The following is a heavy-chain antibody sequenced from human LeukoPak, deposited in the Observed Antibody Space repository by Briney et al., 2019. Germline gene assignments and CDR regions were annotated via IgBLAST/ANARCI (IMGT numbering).Heavy chain of an antibody. Sequence: SETLSLTCTVSGGSISSYSWSWIRQPPGKGLEWIGYIYHSGSTYYNPSLKSRVTISVDRSKNQFSLKLSPVTAADTAVYYCARERGPDYGDTPIFDYWGQGTLVTVSS. J-gene: IGHJ4*02. D-gene: IGHD4-17*01. CDR3: ARERGPDYGDTPIFDY. CDR1: GGSISSYS. V-gene: IGHV4-30-2*01. CDR2: IYHSGST.